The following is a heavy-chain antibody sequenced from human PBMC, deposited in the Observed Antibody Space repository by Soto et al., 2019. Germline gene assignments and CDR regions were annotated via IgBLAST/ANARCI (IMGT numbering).Heavy chain of an antibody. V-gene: IGHV1-69*06. D-gene: IGHD3-3*01. J-gene: IGHJ4*02. CDR3: ASSNTYYDFWSGSLDY. Sequence: QVQLVQSGAEVQKPGSSVKVSCKASGGTFSSYAISWVRQAPGQGLEWMGGIIPIFGTANYAQKFQGRVTITADKSTSTAYMELSSLRSEDTAVYYCASSNTYYDFWSGSLDYWGQGTLVTVSS. CDR2: IIPIFGTA. CDR1: GGTFSSYA.